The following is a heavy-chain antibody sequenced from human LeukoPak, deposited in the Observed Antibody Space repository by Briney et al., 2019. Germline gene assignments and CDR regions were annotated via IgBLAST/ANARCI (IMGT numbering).Heavy chain of an antibody. J-gene: IGHJ6*02. Sequence: SETLSLTCAVYGGSFSGYYWSWIRQPPGKGLEWIGEINHSGSTNYNPSLKSRVTISVDTSKNQFSLKLSSVTAADTAVYYCERTDRDYYYYYGMDVWGQGTTVTVSS. CDR3: ERTDRDYYYYYGMDV. CDR1: GGSFSGYY. CDR2: INHSGST. V-gene: IGHV4-34*01. D-gene: IGHD3-16*02.